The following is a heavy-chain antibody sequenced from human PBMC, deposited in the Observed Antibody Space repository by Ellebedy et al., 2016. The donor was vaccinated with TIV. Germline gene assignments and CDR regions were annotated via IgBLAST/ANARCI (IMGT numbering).Heavy chain of an antibody. V-gene: IGHV3-74*01. D-gene: IGHD2-21*01. Sequence: GESLKISCASSGFSISSHRMQWVRQAAGEGVVLVSHISSDGSDTCYADSVEGRFIISRDNAENTLDLQMSSLRAEDTALYYCARHSGGHGFDIWGQGTMVTVSP. CDR1: GFSISSHR. CDR2: ISSDGSDT. J-gene: IGHJ3*02. CDR3: ARHSGGHGFDI.